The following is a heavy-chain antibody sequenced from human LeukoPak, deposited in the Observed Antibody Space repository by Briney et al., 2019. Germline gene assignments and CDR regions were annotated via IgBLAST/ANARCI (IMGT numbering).Heavy chain of an antibody. D-gene: IGHD3-10*01. CDR2: IYYSGST. CDR1: GGSISIYY. CDR3: AREGSGSYYQFDY. V-gene: IGHV4-59*01. Sequence: SATLSLTCTVTGGSISIYYWSWIRQPPGKGLEWIGYIYYSGSTNYNPSLKSRVTISVDTSKNQFSLKLSSVTAADTAVYYCAREGSGSYYQFDYWGQGTLVTVSS. J-gene: IGHJ4*02.